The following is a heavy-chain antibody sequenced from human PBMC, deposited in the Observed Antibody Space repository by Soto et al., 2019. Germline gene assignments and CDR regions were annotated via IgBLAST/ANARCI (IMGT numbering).Heavy chain of an antibody. CDR3: ARARKGSGSDYYYHDGMDV. Sequence: ASETLSLTCSVYGGSFSDYYWSWIRQPPGKGLEWIGEINHSGSTNYNPSLKSRVTISVHTSKNQFSLKLSSVTAADTAVYYCARARKGSGSDYYYHDGMDVWGKGTTVTVSS. CDR1: GGSFSDYY. J-gene: IGHJ6*04. V-gene: IGHV4-34*01. D-gene: IGHD3-3*01. CDR2: INHSGST.